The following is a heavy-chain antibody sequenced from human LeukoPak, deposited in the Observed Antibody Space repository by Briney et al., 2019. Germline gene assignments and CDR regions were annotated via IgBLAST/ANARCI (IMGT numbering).Heavy chain of an antibody. CDR3: ARDVLYDSSGYYMDS. CDR1: GGAISSYY. D-gene: IGHD3-22*01. V-gene: IGHV4-59*01. CDR2: IYYSGGP. Sequence: SETLSLTCIVSGGAISSYYWSWIRQSPGKGLEWIGYIYYSGGPKYNPSLMSRATISVDRAQNQFSLTLTSVTAADTAVYYCARDVLYDSSGYYMDSWRQGTPVIVSS. J-gene: IGHJ4*02.